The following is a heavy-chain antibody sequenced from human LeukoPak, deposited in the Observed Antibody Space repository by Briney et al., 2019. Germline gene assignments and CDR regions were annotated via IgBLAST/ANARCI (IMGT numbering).Heavy chain of an antibody. V-gene: IGHV1-8*01. J-gene: IGHJ4*02. CDR1: GYTFTSYD. D-gene: IGHD3-10*01. CDR2: MNPNSGNT. Sequence: ASVKVSCKASGYTFTSYDINWVRQATGQGLEWMGWMNPNSGNTGYAQKFQGRVTITTDESTSTAYMELSSLRSEDTAVYYCATRYVVRGVPADYWGQGTLVTVSS. CDR3: ATRYVVRGVPADY.